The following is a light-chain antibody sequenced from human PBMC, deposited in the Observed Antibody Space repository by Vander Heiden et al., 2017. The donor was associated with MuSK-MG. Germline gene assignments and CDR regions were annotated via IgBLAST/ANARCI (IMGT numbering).Light chain of an antibody. V-gene: IGLV2-11*01. CDR3: FSYAGSYHVV. CDR2: DVS. CDR1: SSDVGGYNY. J-gene: IGLJ2*01. Sequence: SDLTQPRSVSGSPGQSVTISCTGTSSDVGGYNYVSWYQQHPGQAPTLMIYDVSKRPSGVPDRFSGSKSGNTASLTISGLKAEDEADYYCFSYAGSYHVVFGGGTKLTVL.